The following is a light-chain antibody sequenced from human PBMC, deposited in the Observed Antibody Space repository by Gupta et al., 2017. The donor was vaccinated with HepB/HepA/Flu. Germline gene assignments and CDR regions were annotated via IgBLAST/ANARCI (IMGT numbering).Light chain of an antibody. V-gene: IGLV2-14*01. CDR1: NNDIGFYNF. J-gene: IGLJ2*01. CDR2: DFS. CDR3: SSYASSTSVV. Sequence: QSALTQPASVSGSPGLSITLSCSGTNNDIGFYNFVSWYQQLPGKAPKLIIHDFSHRPSGISDRFSASKSGDTASLTISGLQAEDEGDYYCSSYASSTSVVFGGGTRLTVL.